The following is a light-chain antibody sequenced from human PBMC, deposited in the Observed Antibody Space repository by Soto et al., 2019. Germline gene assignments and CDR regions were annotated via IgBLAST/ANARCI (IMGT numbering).Light chain of an antibody. Sequence: EIVLTQSPGTLSLSPGERATLSCRASQSVSSSYLAWYQQKPGHAPRLLIYGASSSATGIPDRFSGSGSGTDFTLTISRLEPEDFAVYYCQQYGSSSFTFGPGTKVDIK. V-gene: IGKV3-20*01. CDR2: GAS. J-gene: IGKJ3*01. CDR1: QSVSSSY. CDR3: QQYGSSSFT.